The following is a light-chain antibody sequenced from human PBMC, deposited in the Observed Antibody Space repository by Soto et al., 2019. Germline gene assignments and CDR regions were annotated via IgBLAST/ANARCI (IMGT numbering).Light chain of an antibody. CDR3: QQSYDIPWT. CDR1: QSITTY. CDR2: AAS. Sequence: DIPMTQSPSSLSASVGDRVTITCRASQSITTYLNWYQQKPGKAPELLIYAASSLQSGVPARFSGSGSGTDFTLTISSLQPEDSATYHCQQSYDIPWTFGRGTTVEIK. V-gene: IGKV1-39*01. J-gene: IGKJ1*01.